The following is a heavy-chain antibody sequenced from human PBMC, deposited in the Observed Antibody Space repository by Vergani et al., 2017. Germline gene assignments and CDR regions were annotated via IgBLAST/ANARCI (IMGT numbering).Heavy chain of an antibody. V-gene: IGHV5-51*01. J-gene: IGHJ6*02. CDR2: IYPGDSDT. D-gene: IGHD2-2*01. CDR3: ARVPASATYYYYGMDV. CDR1: GYSFTSYW. Sequence: EVQLVQSGAEVKKPGESLKISCKCSGYSFTSYWIGWVRQMPGKGLEWMGIIYPGDSDTRYSPSFQGQVTISADKSSSTAYLQWSSMKASDTAMYYCARVPASATYYYYGMDVWGQGTTVTVSS.